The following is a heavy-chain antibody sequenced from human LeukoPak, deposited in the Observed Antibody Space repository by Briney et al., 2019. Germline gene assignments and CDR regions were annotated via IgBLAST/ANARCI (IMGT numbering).Heavy chain of an antibody. V-gene: IGHV4-61*02. D-gene: IGHD2-21*01. CDR2: IYTSGST. CDR1: GGSISSDSYY. J-gene: IGHJ6*03. Sequence: SETLSLTCTVSGGSISSDSYYWSWIRQPAGKGLEWIGRIYTSGSTNYNPSLKSRVTISVDTSKNQFSLKLSSVTAADTAVYYCARDSYSLSAALYYYYYMDVWGKGTTVSLSS. CDR3: ARDSYSLSAALYYYYYMDV.